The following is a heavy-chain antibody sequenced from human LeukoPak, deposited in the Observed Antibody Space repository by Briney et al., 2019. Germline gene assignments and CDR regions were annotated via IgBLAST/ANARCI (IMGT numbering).Heavy chain of an antibody. V-gene: IGHV4-34*01. J-gene: IGHJ4*02. Sequence: SETLSLICGVYGGSFSGYYWSWIRQPPGKGLEWIGEINHSGSTNYNPSLKSRVTISVDTSKNQFSLKLSSVTAADTAAYYCASVDYWGQGTLVTVSS. CDR2: INHSGST. CDR3: ASVDY. CDR1: GGSFSGYY.